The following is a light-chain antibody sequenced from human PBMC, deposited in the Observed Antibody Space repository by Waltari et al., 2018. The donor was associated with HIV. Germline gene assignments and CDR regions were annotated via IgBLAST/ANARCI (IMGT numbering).Light chain of an antibody. Sequence: DIVMTQSPLSLPVTPGEPASISCRSSQSRLHSNGYNYLDWYLQKPGQSPQLLIYLGSNRATGVPHRFSGSGSGTDFTLKVSRVEAEDVGIYYCMQTLQTPITFGQGTRLEIK. CDR2: LGS. V-gene: IGKV2-28*01. CDR1: QSRLHSNGYNY. J-gene: IGKJ5*01. CDR3: MQTLQTPIT.